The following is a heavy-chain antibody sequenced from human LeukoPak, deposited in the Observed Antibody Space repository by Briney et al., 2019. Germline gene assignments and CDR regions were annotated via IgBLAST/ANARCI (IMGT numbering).Heavy chain of an antibody. V-gene: IGHV3-21*01. CDR1: GFTLSSYS. Sequence: KPGGSLRLSCAASGFTLSSYSMNWVRQAPGKGLEWVSSISSSSSYIYYADSVKGRFTISRDNAKNSLYLQMNSLRAEDTAVYYCARSLGVTGYCSSTSCYIDYWGQGTLVTVSS. J-gene: IGHJ4*02. CDR3: ARSLGVTGYCSSTSCYIDY. CDR2: ISSSSSYI. D-gene: IGHD2-2*02.